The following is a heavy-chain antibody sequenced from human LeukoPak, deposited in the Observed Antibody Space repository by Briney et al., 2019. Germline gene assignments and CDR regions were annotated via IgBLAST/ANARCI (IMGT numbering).Heavy chain of an antibody. CDR1: GGSLSDYY. Sequence: SETLSLNCAVYGGSLSDYYWSWIRQPPGMGLEWIGEINHSGETKYNPSLKSRVAMSVDTSKNQFSLELRSVTAADTAMYYCARGQWLDNSWGQGTLVTVSS. CDR2: INHSGET. V-gene: IGHV4-34*01. CDR3: ARGQWLDNS. J-gene: IGHJ4*02. D-gene: IGHD6-19*01.